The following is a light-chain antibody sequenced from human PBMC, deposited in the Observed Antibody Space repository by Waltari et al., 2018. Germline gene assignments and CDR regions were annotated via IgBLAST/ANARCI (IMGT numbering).Light chain of an antibody. J-gene: IGKJ2*03. CDR1: QDISNH. CDR2: DAS. V-gene: IGKV1-33*01. CDR3: QQYDDLPYS. Sequence: DIQMAQSPSSLSASVGDRVTITCQASQDISNHLNWYQRRAWKAPKVLISDASNLETGVPSRFSGSGSGTDFIFTISSLQPEDFATYYCQQYDDLPYSFGQGTKLEIK.